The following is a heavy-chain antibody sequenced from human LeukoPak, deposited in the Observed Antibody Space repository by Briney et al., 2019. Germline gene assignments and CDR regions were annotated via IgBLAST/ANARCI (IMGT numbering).Heavy chain of an antibody. D-gene: IGHD1-26*01. CDR1: GGSITSSH. CDR3: SKGGSGTYYHY. CDR2: IYYSGST. Sequence: SETLSLTCTVAGGSITSSHYSWIRQPPGRGLEWIGYIYYSGSTNYNPSLKSRVTISVDTSKNQFSLTLSSVAAADTAVYYCSKGGSGTYYHYWGQGTLVTVSS. V-gene: IGHV4-59*01. J-gene: IGHJ4*02.